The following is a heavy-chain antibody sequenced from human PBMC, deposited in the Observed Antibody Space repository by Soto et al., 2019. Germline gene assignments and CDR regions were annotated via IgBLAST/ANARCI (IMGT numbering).Heavy chain of an antibody. D-gene: IGHD5-12*01. CDR2: FDPEDGET. J-gene: IGHJ5*02. V-gene: IGHV1-24*01. Sequence: GASVKVSCKVSGYTLTELSMHWVRQAPGKGLEWMGGFDPEDGETIYAQKFQGRVTMTEDTPTDTAYMELSSLRSEDTAVYYCATRRRMATILGPNNWFDPWGQGTLVTVSS. CDR1: GYTLTELS. CDR3: ATRRRMATILGPNNWFDP.